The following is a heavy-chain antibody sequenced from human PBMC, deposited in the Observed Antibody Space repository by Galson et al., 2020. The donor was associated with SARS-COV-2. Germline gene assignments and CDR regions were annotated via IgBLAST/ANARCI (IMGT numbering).Heavy chain of an antibody. CDR2: IWHDGSDK. J-gene: IGHJ4*02. D-gene: IGHD2-8*01. V-gene: IGHV3-33*01. CDR3: ARDTNPAIDY. CDR1: GFTFSSHG. Sequence: GGSLRLSCAASGFTFSSHGMHWVRQAPGQGLEWVAVIWHDGSDKKYADSVRGRFTISRDNSKNTLYLQMNSLRADDTAVYYCARDTNPAIDYWGQGTLVTVSS.